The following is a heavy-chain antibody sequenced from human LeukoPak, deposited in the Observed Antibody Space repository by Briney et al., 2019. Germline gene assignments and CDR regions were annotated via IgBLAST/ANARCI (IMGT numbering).Heavy chain of an antibody. V-gene: IGHV6-1*01. CDR3: ARVVDLELYYFDY. Sequence: SQTLSLTCAISGDSVSINSAAWNWTRQSPSRGLEWLGRTYYRSKRYNDYAVSVKSRITINPDTSKNQFSLQLNSVTPEDTAVYYCARVVDLELYYFDYWGQGTLVTVSS. J-gene: IGHJ4*02. CDR1: GDSVSINSAA. CDR2: TYYRSKRYN. D-gene: IGHD1-7*01.